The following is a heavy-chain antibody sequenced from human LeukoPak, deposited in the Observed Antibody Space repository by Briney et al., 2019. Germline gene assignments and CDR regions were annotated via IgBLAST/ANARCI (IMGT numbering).Heavy chain of an antibody. J-gene: IGHJ6*02. CDR1: AFTVSSNY. D-gene: IGHD4-17*01. CDR2: IYSGGSR. V-gene: IGHV3-66*04. Sequence: GGSLRLSCAASAFTVSSNYMSWVRQAPGEGLEWVSVIYSGGSRYYTDSVKGRFTISRDNAQNTMYLQMNSLRGEDTAVYYCARHLYGDPNYYYYGMDVWGQGTTVTVSS. CDR3: ARHLYGDPNYYYYGMDV.